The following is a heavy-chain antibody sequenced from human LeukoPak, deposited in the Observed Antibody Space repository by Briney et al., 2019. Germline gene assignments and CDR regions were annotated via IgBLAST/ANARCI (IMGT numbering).Heavy chain of an antibody. CDR2: IDPRDSDT. D-gene: IGHD1-14*01. CDR3: ARHESTNPLGV. Sequence: GESLKISCKGSGYTFTTYWIAWVRQMPGKGLEWMGIIDPRDSDTRYSPSFQGQVTISADKSISTAYLQWSSLKASDSAMYYCARHESTNPLGVWGQGTTVTVSS. CDR1: GYTFTTYW. J-gene: IGHJ6*02. V-gene: IGHV5-51*01.